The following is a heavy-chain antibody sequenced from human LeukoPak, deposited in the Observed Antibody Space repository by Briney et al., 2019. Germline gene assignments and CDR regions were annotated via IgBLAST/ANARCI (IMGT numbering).Heavy chain of an antibody. CDR1: GGSISSSSYY. Sequence: SETLSLTCTVSGGSISSSSYYWGWIRQPPGKGLEWIGRIYYSGSTYYNPSLKSRVTISVDTSKNQFSLKLSSVTAADTAVYYCASPYYDFWSGHQNFYYYYMDVWGKGTTVTVSS. CDR3: ASPYYDFWSGHQNFYYYYMDV. V-gene: IGHV4-39*01. CDR2: IYYSGST. J-gene: IGHJ6*03. D-gene: IGHD3-3*01.